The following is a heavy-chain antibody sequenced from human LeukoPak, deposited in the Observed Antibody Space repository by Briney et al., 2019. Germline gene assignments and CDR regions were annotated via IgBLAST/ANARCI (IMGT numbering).Heavy chain of an antibody. Sequence: PSETLFLTCTVSGGPLRSYYWSWIRQPAGKGLEWIGRIYTSGSTNYNPSLKSRVTMSVDTSKNQFSLKPSSVTAADTAVYYCAREVGYYYYGMDVWGQGTTVTVSS. CDR3: AREVGYYYYGMDV. V-gene: IGHV4-4*07. D-gene: IGHD2-15*01. CDR1: GGPLRSYY. CDR2: IYTSGST. J-gene: IGHJ6*02.